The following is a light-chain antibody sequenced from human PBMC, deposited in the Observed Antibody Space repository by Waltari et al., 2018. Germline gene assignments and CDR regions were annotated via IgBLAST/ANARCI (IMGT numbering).Light chain of an antibody. CDR2: DAS. J-gene: IGKJ5*01. CDR1: QGISSA. Sequence: AIHLTQSPSSLSAPVGDRITITCRASQGISSALAWYQQKPGESPKFLIYDASSLQSGVPSRFSGSASGTDFTLTITSLQPEDFATYYCQQLHSYPITFGQGTRLEIK. CDR3: QQLHSYPIT. V-gene: IGKV1-13*02.